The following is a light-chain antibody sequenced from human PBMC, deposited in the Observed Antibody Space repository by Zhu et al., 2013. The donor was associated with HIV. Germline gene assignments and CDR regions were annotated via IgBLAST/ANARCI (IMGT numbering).Light chain of an antibody. CDR1: QGISSA. CDR3: QQFNTYPWT. V-gene: IGKV1-13*02. CDR2: DAS. Sequence: AIQLTQSPSSLSASAGDRVTITCRASQGISSALAWYQQKPGRAPKLLIYDASNLESGVPSRFSGSGSGAEFALTISSLQPEDFATYYCQQFNTYPWTFGQGSKV. J-gene: IGKJ1*01.